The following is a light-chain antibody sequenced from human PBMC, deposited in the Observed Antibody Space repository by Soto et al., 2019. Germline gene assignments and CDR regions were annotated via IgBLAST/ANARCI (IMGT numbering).Light chain of an antibody. V-gene: IGKV1-9*01. CDR2: AAS. Sequence: IQLTQSPSFLSASVGDRVTITCRASQGISSYLAWYQQKPGKAPKLLIHAASTLQSGVPSRFSGSESGTEFTLTISSLQPEDFATYYCQQLNTYPFTFGGGTKVEIK. J-gene: IGKJ4*01. CDR3: QQLNTYPFT. CDR1: QGISSY.